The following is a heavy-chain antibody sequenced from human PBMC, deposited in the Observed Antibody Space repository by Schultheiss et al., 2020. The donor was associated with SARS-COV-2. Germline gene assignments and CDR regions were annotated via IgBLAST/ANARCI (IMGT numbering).Heavy chain of an antibody. V-gene: IGHV4-34*01. CDR1: GRSFSGYY. CDR2: INHSGST. CDR3: ARGVSSGYYFDL. J-gene: IGHJ2*01. D-gene: IGHD5-12*01. Sequence: GSLRLSCAVYGRSFSGYYWSWIRQPPGKGLEWIGEINHSGSTNYNASLKSRVTTSVDTSKNQFSLKLSSVTAADTAVYYCARGVSSGYYFDLWGRGTLVTVSS.